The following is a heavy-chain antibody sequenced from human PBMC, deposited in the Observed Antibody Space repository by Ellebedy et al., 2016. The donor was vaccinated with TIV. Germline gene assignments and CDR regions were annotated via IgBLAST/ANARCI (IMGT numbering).Heavy chain of an antibody. J-gene: IGHJ4*02. CDR1: GGSVSSGSYY. Sequence: MPSETLSLTCTVSGGSVSSGSYYWSWIRQPPGKGLEWIGYIYYSGSTNYNPSLKSRVTMSVDTSKNQFSLKLSSVTAADTAVYYCARNSRSISWYGNYYFDYWGQGTLVTVSS. CDR2: IYYSGST. CDR3: ARNSRSISWYGNYYFDY. V-gene: IGHV4-61*01. D-gene: IGHD6-13*01.